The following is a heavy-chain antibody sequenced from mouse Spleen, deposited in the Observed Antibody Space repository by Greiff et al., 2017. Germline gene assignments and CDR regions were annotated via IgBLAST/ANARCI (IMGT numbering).Heavy chain of an antibody. CDR1: GFTFSSYA. V-gene: IGHV5-9-3*01. J-gene: IGHJ2*01. CDR3: ARHAMGNYFDY. D-gene: IGHD2-3*01. Sequence: EVQRVESGGGLVKPGGSLKLSCAASGFTFSSYAMSWVRQTPEKRLEWVATISSGGSYTYYPDSVKGRFTISRDNAKNTLYLQMSSLRSEDTAMYYCARHAMGNYFDYWGQGTTLTVSS. CDR2: ISSGGSYT.